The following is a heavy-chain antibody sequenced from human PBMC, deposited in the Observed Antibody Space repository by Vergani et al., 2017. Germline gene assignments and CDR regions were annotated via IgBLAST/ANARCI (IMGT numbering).Heavy chain of an antibody. D-gene: IGHD1-26*01. CDR3: ARDYGSWPPQSRRLLYDIGWFDP. V-gene: IGHV3-7*01. J-gene: IGHJ5*02. Sequence: EVLLVESGGGLVQPGGSLRLSCAASGFTFSAYWMNWVRQAPGKGLEWVANIKQDGSEKYYVDSVKGRFTISRDNANNLVYLQMSSVRADDTAVYYCARDYGSWPPQSRRLLYDIGWFDPWCQGTLVTVSS. CDR1: GFTFSAYW. CDR2: IKQDGSEK.